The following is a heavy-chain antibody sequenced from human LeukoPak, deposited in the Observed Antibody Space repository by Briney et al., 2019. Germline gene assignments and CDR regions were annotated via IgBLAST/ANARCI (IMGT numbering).Heavy chain of an antibody. D-gene: IGHD3-3*01. CDR1: GGSISSYY. Sequence: SETLSLTCTVSGGSISSYYWSWIRQPPGKGLEWIGYIYYSGSTHYNPSLKSRVTISVDTSKNQFSLKMSSVTAADTAVYYCARGLLSGGNWFDPWGQGILVTVSS. CDR3: ARGLLSGGNWFDP. V-gene: IGHV4-59*08. J-gene: IGHJ5*02. CDR2: IYYSGST.